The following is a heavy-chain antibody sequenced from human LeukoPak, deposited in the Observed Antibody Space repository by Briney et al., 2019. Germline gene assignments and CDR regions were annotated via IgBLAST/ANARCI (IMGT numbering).Heavy chain of an antibody. CDR2: MNPNSGNT. CDR1: GYTFTSCE. J-gene: IGHJ4*02. CDR3: TRGSSGRRDN. Sequence: ASVKVSCKASGYTFTSCEINWLRQATGQGLEWMGWMNPNSGNTGYGQSFQGRITMTRDISIGTAHMELSNLTSEDTAIYYCTRGSSGRRDNWGQGTLVTVSA. D-gene: IGHD6-19*01. V-gene: IGHV1-8*01.